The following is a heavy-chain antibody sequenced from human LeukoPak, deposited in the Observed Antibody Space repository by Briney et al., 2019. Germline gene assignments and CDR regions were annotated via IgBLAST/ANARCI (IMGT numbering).Heavy chain of an antibody. CDR1: GFTLRSYG. D-gene: IGHD6-13*01. CDR3: AKITVAAGFSDY. CDR2: ISYDGSNK. Sequence: GSLRLSCAASGFTLRSYGMQRVRQAPGKGLGWVAVISYDGSNKYFADSVKGRFTISRDNSKNTLYLQMNSLRAEDTAVYYCAKITVAAGFSDYWGQGTLVTVSS. V-gene: IGHV3-30*18. J-gene: IGHJ4*02.